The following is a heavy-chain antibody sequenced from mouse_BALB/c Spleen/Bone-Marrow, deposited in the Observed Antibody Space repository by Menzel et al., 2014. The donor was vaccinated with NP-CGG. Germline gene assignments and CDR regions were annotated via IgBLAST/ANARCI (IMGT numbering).Heavy chain of an antibody. Sequence: EVMLVESGGGLVKPGGSLKLPCAASGFAFSSYDMSWVRQTPEKRLEWVAYISSGGGSTYYPDTVKGRFTISRDNAKNTLYLQMSSLKSEDNAMDYCARLLQRDAMDYWGQGTSVTVSS. CDR3: ARLLQRDAMDY. CDR1: GFAFSSYD. CDR2: ISSGGGST. D-gene: IGHD2-10*01. J-gene: IGHJ4*01. V-gene: IGHV5-12-1*01.